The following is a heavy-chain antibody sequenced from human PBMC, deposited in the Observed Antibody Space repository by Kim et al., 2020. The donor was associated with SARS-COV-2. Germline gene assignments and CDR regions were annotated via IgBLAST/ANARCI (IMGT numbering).Heavy chain of an antibody. Sequence: GGSLRLSCAASGFIFSNYGMHWVRQAPAKGLEWLAVIWYDGNDKYYADSVKGRLTVSRDNSKNTLYMEVNSLRVEDTAVYFCARVMRESSSSTPDYWGLGTLVTVSS. CDR2: IWYDGNDK. J-gene: IGHJ4*02. V-gene: IGHV3-33*01. D-gene: IGHD6-6*01. CDR1: GFIFSNYG. CDR3: ARVMRESSSSTPDY.